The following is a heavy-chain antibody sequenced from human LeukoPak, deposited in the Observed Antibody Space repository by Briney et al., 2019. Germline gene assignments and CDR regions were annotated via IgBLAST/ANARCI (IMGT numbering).Heavy chain of an antibody. V-gene: IGHV4-59*08. D-gene: IGHD3-10*01. CDR1: GGSISGYF. CDR3: ARYGITIVRGGKYYFDS. CDR2: IHYSGTT. Sequence: KSSETPSLTCTVSGGSISGYFWSWIRQPPGKGLEWIGYIHYSGTTNYNPSLNSRVTISVDTSKNQFSLRLSSVTAADTAVYYCARYGITIVRGGKYYFDSWGQGTLVTVSS. J-gene: IGHJ4*02.